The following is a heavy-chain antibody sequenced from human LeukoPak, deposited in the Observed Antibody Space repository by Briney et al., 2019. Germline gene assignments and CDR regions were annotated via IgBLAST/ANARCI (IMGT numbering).Heavy chain of an antibody. Sequence: GGSLRLSCAASGFTFSSYAMSWVRQAPGKGLEWDSAISGSGGSTYYADSVKGRFTISRDNSKNTLYLQMNSLRAEDTAVYYCAKDGPGVWWPRPFDYWGQGTLVTVSS. CDR1: GFTFSSYA. CDR2: ISGSGGST. J-gene: IGHJ4*02. V-gene: IGHV3-23*01. D-gene: IGHD1-26*01. CDR3: AKDGPGVWWPRPFDY.